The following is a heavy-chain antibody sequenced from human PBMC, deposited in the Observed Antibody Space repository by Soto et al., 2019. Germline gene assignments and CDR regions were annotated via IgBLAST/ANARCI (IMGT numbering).Heavy chain of an antibody. CDR1: GGTFTSYY. D-gene: IGHD3-22*01. CDR3: ARDLKPPYYYDSSGPLGY. J-gene: IGHJ4*02. V-gene: IGHV1-46*01. CDR2: INPSGGST. Sequence: EASVKVSCKASGGTFTSYYMHWVRQAPGQGLEWMGIINPSGGSTSYTQKFQGRVTMTRDTSTSTVYMELSSLRSEDTAVYYCARDLKPPYYYDSSGPLGYWGQGTLVTVSS.